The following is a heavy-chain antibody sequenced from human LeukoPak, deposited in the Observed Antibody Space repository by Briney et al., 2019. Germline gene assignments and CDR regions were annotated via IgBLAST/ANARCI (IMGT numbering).Heavy chain of an antibody. CDR3: ARDVSYYYGSPPDAFDI. CDR1: GGSISSGGYY. Sequence: SETLSLTCTVSGGSISSGGYYWSWIRQHPGKGLEWIGYIYYSGSTYYNPSLKSRVTISVDMSKNQFSLKLSSVTAADTAVYYCARDVSYYYGSPPDAFDIWGQGTMVTVSS. J-gene: IGHJ3*02. V-gene: IGHV4-31*03. CDR2: IYYSGST. D-gene: IGHD3-10*01.